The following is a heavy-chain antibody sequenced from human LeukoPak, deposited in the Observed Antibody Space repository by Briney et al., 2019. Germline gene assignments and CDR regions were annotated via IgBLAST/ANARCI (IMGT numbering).Heavy chain of an antibody. D-gene: IGHD3-10*01. V-gene: IGHV3-53*01. J-gene: IGHJ4*02. CDR2: IYTGGST. CDR3: ARGGFGVTAAHY. Sequence: GGSLRLSCAASGFTVSSNHMSWVRQAPGKGLEWVSVIYTGGSTYYADSVKGRFTISRDNSKNSLYLQMNSLRADDTAVYYCARGGFGVTAAHYWGQGTLVTVSS. CDR1: GFTVSSNH.